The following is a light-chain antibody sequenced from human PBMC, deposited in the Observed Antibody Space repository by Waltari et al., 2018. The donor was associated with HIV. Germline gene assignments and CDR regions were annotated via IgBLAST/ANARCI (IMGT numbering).Light chain of an antibody. J-gene: IGLJ2*01. Sequence: QSALTQPASVSGFPGQSITISCTGSSSYVGGYNYVSWYQQFPGKAPKLLIFEVSNRPSGVSDRFSGSKSGNTASLTISGLQAEDEADYYCNSYATSNIVVFGGGTKVTVL. CDR1: SSYVGGYNY. CDR3: NSYATSNIVV. CDR2: EVS. V-gene: IGLV2-14*01.